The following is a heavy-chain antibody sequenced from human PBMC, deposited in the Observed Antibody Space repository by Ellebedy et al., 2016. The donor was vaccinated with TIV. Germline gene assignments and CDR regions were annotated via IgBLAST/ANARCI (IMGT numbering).Heavy chain of an antibody. Sequence: GESLKISCAASGFTFSSYSMNWVRQAPGKGLEWVSSISSSSSYIYYADSVKGRFTISRDNAKNSLYLQMSSLRAEDTAVYFCARVLPSLFYYDLWGQGTPVTVSS. J-gene: IGHJ4*02. CDR2: ISSSSSYI. CDR1: GFTFSSYS. V-gene: IGHV3-21*01. CDR3: ARVLPSLFYYDL. D-gene: IGHD3-16*01.